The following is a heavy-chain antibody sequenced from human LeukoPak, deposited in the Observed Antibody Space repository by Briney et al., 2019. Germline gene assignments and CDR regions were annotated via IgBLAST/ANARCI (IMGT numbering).Heavy chain of an antibody. Sequence: GGSLRLSCAVSGITLSNYGMSWVRQAPGKGLEWVAGISGSVGRTNYADSVKGRFTISRDNPKNTLYLQMNSLRAEDTAVYFCAKRGVVIRVILVGFHKEAYYFDSWGQGALVTVSS. J-gene: IGHJ4*02. CDR2: ISGSVGRT. CDR1: GITLSNYG. CDR3: AKRGVVIRVILVGFHKEAYYFDS. V-gene: IGHV3-23*01. D-gene: IGHD3-22*01.